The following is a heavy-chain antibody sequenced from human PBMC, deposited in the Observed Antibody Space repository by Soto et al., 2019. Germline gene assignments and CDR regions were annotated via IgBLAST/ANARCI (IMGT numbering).Heavy chain of an antibody. D-gene: IGHD6-13*01. CDR2: INPSGGST. J-gene: IGHJ4*02. CDR3: AIPHSTLKPYYFDY. V-gene: IGHV1-46*01. CDR1: GYTFTSYY. Sequence: ASVKVSCKASGYTFTSYYMHWVRRAPGQGLEWMGIINPSGGSTSYAQKFQGRVTMTRDTSTSTVYMELGSLRSEDTAVYYCAIPHSTLKPYYFDYWGQGTLVTVSS.